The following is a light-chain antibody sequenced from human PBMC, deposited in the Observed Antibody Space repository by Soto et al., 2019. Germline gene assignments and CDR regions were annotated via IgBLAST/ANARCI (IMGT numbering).Light chain of an antibody. J-gene: IGLJ1*01. CDR2: EVS. CDR1: SSDVGGYNY. CDR3: SSYTTIDTYV. V-gene: IGLV2-14*01. Sequence: QSALTQPASVSGSPGQSITTSCTGTSSDVGGYNYVSWSQQHPGKAPKLMIYEVSNRPSGVSNRFSGSKSGNTASLTISGLQAEDEADYYCSSYTTIDTYVFGTGTKVTVL.